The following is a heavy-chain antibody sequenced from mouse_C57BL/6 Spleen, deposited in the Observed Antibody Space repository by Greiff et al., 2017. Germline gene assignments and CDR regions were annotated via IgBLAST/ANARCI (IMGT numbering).Heavy chain of an antibody. V-gene: IGHV2-2*01. Sequence: VQLQESGPGLVQPSQSLSITYTVSGFSLTSYGVHWVRQSPGKGLEWLGVIWSGGSTDYNAAFISRLSISKDNSKSQVFFKMNSLQADDTAIYYCAGYSNYSYAMDYWGQGTSVTVSS. D-gene: IGHD2-5*01. CDR1: GFSLTSYG. CDR3: AGYSNYSYAMDY. CDR2: IWSGGST. J-gene: IGHJ4*01.